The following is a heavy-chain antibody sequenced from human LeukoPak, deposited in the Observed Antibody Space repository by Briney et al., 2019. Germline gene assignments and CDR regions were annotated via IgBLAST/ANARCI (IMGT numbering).Heavy chain of an antibody. D-gene: IGHD3-10*01. CDR3: AKLRFRGAPGD. CDR2: IRSTGSST. J-gene: IGHJ4*02. Sequence: AGGSLRLSCTASGFTFRDYYVTWIRQAPGKGLEWVSYIRSTGSSTAYADSVKGRFAISRDNAKNSLYLQMNGLRAEDTAVYYCAKLRFRGAPGDWGQGTLVTVSS. CDR1: GFTFRDYY. V-gene: IGHV3-11*04.